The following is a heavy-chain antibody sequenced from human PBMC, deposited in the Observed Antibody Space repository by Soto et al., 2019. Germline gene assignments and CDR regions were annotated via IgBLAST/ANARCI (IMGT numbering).Heavy chain of an antibody. CDR2: INTDGSAT. Sequence: GGSLRLSCAASGFTFSSYWMHWVRQVPGKGLVWVSRINTDGSATNYADSVKGRFTVSRDNAKNTQYLQMNSLRAEATAVYYCARDGEGYWGQGTLVTVSS. CDR3: ARDGEGY. D-gene: IGHD2-21*01. CDR1: GFTFSSYW. J-gene: IGHJ4*02. V-gene: IGHV3-74*01.